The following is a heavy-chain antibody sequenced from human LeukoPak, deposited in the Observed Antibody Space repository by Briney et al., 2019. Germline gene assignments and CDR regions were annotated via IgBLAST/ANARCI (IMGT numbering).Heavy chain of an antibody. CDR3: ARAVPGFYDSSGYYWNWFDP. Sequence: ASVKVSCKASGGTFSSYAISWVRQAPGQGLEWMGGIIPIFGTANYAQKFQGRVTITTDESTSTAYMELSSLRSEDTAVYYCARAVPGFYDSSGYYWNWFDPWGQGTLVTVSS. CDR2: IIPIFGTA. CDR1: GGTFSSYA. V-gene: IGHV1-69*05. D-gene: IGHD3-22*01. J-gene: IGHJ5*02.